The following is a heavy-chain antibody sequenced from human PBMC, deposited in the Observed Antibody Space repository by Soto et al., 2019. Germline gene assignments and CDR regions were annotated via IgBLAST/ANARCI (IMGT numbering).Heavy chain of an antibody. CDR1: GGSISSGDYY. CDR2: IYYSGST. Sequence: SETLSLTCTVSGGSISSGDYYWSWIRQPPGKGLEWIGNIYYSGSTYYNPSLKSRVTISVDTSKKQFPLKLSSVTAADTAVYYCASRKSSPYFDYWGQGTLVTVS. D-gene: IGHD3-10*01. CDR3: ASRKSSPYFDY. V-gene: IGHV4-30-4*01. J-gene: IGHJ4*02.